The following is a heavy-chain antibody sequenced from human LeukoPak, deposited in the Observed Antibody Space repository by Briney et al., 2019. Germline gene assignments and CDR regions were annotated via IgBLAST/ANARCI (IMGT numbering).Heavy chain of an antibody. CDR2: IKEDGIVK. Sequence: GGSLRLSCAASGFTFSRYWMSWVRQAPGKGLEWVANIKEDGIVKYYVESVKGRFTISRDNAKNSPYLQMNSLRAEDTAVYYCATSITMFDYWGQGTLVTVSS. V-gene: IGHV3-7*02. J-gene: IGHJ4*02. CDR1: GFTFSRYW. D-gene: IGHD3-10*01. CDR3: ATSITMFDY.